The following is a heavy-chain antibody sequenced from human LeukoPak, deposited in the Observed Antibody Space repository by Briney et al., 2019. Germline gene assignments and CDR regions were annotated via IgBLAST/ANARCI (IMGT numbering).Heavy chain of an antibody. CDR2: IHYSGST. V-gene: IGHV4-59*01. CDR3: ARGRYCGGDCYSKWFDP. Sequence: PSETLSLTCTVSGGSIISYYWSWIRQPPGKGLEWIGYIHYSGSTNYNPSLKSRVTISVDTSKNQFSLKLSSVTAADTAVYYCARGRYCGGDCYSKWFDPWGQGTLVTVSS. D-gene: IGHD2-21*02. CDR1: GGSIISYY. J-gene: IGHJ5*02.